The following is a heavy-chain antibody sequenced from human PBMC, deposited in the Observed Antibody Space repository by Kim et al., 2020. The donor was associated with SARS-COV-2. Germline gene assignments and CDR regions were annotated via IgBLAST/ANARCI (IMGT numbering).Heavy chain of an antibody. D-gene: IGHD3-22*01. CDR1: GYTFSSHG. Sequence: GGSVRGAGAVAGYTFSSHGMHWVRQAPGKGLEWVAVISHEGSEKDYTDSVKGRFIVSKDNANSVLYLQMDSLRAEDTAVYYCARWAGTRNGGYSLDYWG. J-gene: IGHJ4*01. CDR2: ISHEGSEK. CDR3: ARWAGTRNGGYSLDY. V-gene: IGHV3-30*12.